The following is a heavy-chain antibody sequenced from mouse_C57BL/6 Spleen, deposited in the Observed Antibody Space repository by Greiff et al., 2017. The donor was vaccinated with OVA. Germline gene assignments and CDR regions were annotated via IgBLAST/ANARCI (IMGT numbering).Heavy chain of an antibody. J-gene: IGHJ2*01. CDR3: ARWNYGSSYDY. Sequence: VQLVESGPELVKPGASVKISCKASGYSFTSYYIHWVKQRPGQGLEWIGWIYPGSGNTKYNEKFKGKATLTADTSSSTAYMQLSSLTSEDSAVYYCARWNYGSSYDYWGQGTTLTVSS. D-gene: IGHD1-1*01. CDR2: IYPGSGNT. CDR1: GYSFTSYY. V-gene: IGHV1-66*01.